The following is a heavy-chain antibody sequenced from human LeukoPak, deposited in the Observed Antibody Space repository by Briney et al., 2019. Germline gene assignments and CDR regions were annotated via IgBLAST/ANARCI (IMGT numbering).Heavy chain of an antibody. V-gene: IGHV3-23*01. CDR1: GFTFSSYA. CDR2: ISGSGGST. CDR3: AKIYRTSSSCRLFDY. J-gene: IGHJ4*02. Sequence: GGSLRLSCAASGFTFSSYAMSWVRQAPGKGLEWVSAISGSGGSTYYADSVKGRFTIPRDNSKNTLYLQMNSLRAEDTAVYYCAKIYRTSSSCRLFDYWGQGTLVTVSS. D-gene: IGHD6-13*01.